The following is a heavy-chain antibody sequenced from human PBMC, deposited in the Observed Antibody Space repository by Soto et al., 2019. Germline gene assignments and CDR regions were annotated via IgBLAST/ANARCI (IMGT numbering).Heavy chain of an antibody. J-gene: IGHJ2*01. CDR3: ARGYCSNGVCYRYIDL. D-gene: IGHD2-8*01. CDR2: IRNKVNSHTT. V-gene: IGHV3-72*01. Sequence: EVQLVESGGGLVQPGGSLRLSCAASGFTFSDHYMDWVRQAPGKGLEWVGRIRNKVNSHTTEYAASVKGRFTISRDDSKYSLSLQMNSLKSADTAVYYCARGYCSNGVCYRYIDLWGRGILVPVSS. CDR1: GFTFSDHY.